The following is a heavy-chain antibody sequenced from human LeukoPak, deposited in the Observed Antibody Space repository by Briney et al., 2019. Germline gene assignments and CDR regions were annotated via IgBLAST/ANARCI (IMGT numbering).Heavy chain of an antibody. CDR2: IYASGNT. Sequence: KPSETLSLTCTVSGGSISNSYWSWIRQPAGKGLEWGGRIYASGNTNYNPSLKSRVAMSVDASKNQFSLKLNSVTAADTAVYFCARDVYSSASWFDPWGQGTLVTVSS. D-gene: IGHD6-25*01. J-gene: IGHJ5*02. CDR1: GGSISNSY. V-gene: IGHV4-4*07. CDR3: ARDVYSSASWFDP.